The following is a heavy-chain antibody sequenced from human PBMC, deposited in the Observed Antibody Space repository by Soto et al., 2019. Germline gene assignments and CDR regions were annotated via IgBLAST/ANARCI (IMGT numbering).Heavy chain of an antibody. CDR3: ARAGAQQLVRNAFDI. D-gene: IGHD6-13*01. V-gene: IGHV3-21*01. J-gene: IGHJ3*02. CDR1: GFTFSSYS. CDR2: ISSSSSYI. Sequence: GGSLRLSCAASGFTFSSYSMNWVRQAPGKGLEWVSSISSSSSYIYYADSVKGRFTISRDNAKNSLYLQMNSLRAEDTAVYYCARAGAQQLVRNAFDIWGQGTMVTVSS.